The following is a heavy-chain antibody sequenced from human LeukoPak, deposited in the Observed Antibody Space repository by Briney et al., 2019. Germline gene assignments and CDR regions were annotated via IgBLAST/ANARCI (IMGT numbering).Heavy chain of an antibody. CDR1: GGSFSGYY. V-gene: IGHV4-34*01. Sequence: SETLSLTCAVYGGSFSGYYWSWIRQPPGKGLEWIGEISHSGSTNYNPSLKSRVTISVDTSKNQFSLKLSSVTAADTAVYYCARVAYYYDSSGYYYSYYFDYWGQGTLVTVSS. D-gene: IGHD3-22*01. CDR2: ISHSGST. CDR3: ARVAYYYDSSGYYYSYYFDY. J-gene: IGHJ4*02.